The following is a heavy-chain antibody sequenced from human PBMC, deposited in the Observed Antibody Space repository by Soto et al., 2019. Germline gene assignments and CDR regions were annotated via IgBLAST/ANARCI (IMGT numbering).Heavy chain of an antibody. J-gene: IGHJ4*02. Sequence: PSETLSLTCSVSGGSMSEYFWSWIRQSPGKGLEWIGYIYCLGSTDYNPSLKSRVTISVDTSKRQFSLRLTSVTAADTAVYYCARDGYDGSGSPYPAYWGPGTQVTVPQ. CDR2: IYCLGST. V-gene: IGHV4-59*01. D-gene: IGHD3-10*01. CDR3: ARDGYDGSGSPYPAY. CDR1: GGSMSEYF.